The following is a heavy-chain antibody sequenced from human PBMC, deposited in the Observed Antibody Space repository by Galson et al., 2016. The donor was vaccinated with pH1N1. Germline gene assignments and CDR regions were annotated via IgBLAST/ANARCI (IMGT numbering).Heavy chain of an antibody. CDR3: AKDSEYYYGSGNYYGGMDV. CDR1: KFTFSNYA. CDR2: ISDGGGST. J-gene: IGHJ6*02. Sequence: SLRLSCAASKFTFSNYAMNWVRQAPGKGLEWVSLISDGGGSTHYADSVKGRFTISRDNSKNTLYLQMNSLRAEDTAVYYCAKDSEYYYGSGNYYGGMDVWGQGTTVTVSS. V-gene: IGHV3-23*01. D-gene: IGHD3-10*01.